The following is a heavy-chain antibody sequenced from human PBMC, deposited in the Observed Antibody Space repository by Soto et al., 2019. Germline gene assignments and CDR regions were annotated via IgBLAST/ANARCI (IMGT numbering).Heavy chain of an antibody. D-gene: IGHD1-7*01. CDR3: AHPGVWYNWNYVGYYYYGMDV. V-gene: IGHV3-23*01. J-gene: IGHJ6*02. CDR2: ISGSGGST. Sequence: EVQLLESGGGLVQPGGSLRLSCAASGFTFSSYAMSWVRQAPGKGLEWVSAISGSGGSTYYADSVKGRFTISRDNSKNTLYLQMNSLRAEDTAVYYCAHPGVWYNWNYVGYYYYGMDVWGQGTTVTVSS. CDR1: GFTFSSYA.